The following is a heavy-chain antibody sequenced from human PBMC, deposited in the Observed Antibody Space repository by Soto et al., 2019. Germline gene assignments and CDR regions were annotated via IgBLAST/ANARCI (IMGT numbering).Heavy chain of an antibody. CDR2: IYSGHTT. V-gene: IGHV3-53*01. Sequence: PGGSLRLSCVASGFIVSSNQMSWVRQAPGKGLEWVSVIYSGHTTYYADSVEGRFTISRDNSKSTLYLQMNSLRDEDTAVYYCAKGGTMSCFDYWGQGALVTVSS. D-gene: IGHD3-22*01. CDR3: AKGGTMSCFDY. CDR1: GFIVSSNQ. J-gene: IGHJ4*02.